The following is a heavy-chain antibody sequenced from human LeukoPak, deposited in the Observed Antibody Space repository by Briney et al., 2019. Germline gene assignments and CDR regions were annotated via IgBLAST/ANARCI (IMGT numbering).Heavy chain of an antibody. CDR1: GFTFSSYG. Sequence: GRSLRLSCAASGFTFSSYGMHWVRQAPGKGLEWMAVIWYDGSNKYYADSVKGRFTISRDNSKNTLYLQMNSLRAEDTAVYYCARDRRELLGPFDYWGQGTLVTVSS. V-gene: IGHV3-33*01. CDR3: ARDRRELLGPFDY. CDR2: IWYDGSNK. D-gene: IGHD1-26*01. J-gene: IGHJ4*02.